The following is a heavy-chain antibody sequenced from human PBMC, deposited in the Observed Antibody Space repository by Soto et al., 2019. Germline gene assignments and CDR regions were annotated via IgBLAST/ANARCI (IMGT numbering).Heavy chain of an antibody. Sequence: GGSLRLSCAASGFTFSSYWMHWVRQAPGKGLVWVSRINSDGSSTSYADSVKGRFTISRDNAKNTLYLQMNSLRSEDTAVYYCARGITLPTPLDYWGQGTLVTVSS. D-gene: IGHD1-20*01. J-gene: IGHJ4*02. V-gene: IGHV3-74*01. CDR3: ARGITLPTPLDY. CDR2: INSDGSST. CDR1: GFTFSSYW.